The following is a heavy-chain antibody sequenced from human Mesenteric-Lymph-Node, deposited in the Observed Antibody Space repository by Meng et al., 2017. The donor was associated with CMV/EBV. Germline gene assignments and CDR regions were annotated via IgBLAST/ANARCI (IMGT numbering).Heavy chain of an antibody. V-gene: IGHV3-23*01. D-gene: IGHD6-6*01. J-gene: IGHJ4*02. CDR2: IRGSGINT. Sequence: GFTFPNYAMTWVRQAPGKGLEWVSTIRGSGINTYYADSVKGRFTISRDTSKTTVYLLMSSLRAEDTAVYYCAKPSPYSSSGGYYFDYWGQGTLVTVSS. CDR3: AKPSPYSSSGGYYFDY. CDR1: GFTFPNYA.